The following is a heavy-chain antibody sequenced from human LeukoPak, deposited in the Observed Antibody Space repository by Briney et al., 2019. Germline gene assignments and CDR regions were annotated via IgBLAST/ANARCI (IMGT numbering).Heavy chain of an antibody. J-gene: IGHJ5*02. CDR3: ARGKRQLVIRLLNWFDP. CDR2: INTNTGNP. V-gene: IGHV7-4-1*02. Sequence: PAASVKVSCKASGYTFTGYYIHWVRQAPGQGLEWMGWINTNTGNPTYAQGFTGRFVFSLDTSVSTAYLQISSLKAEDTAVYYCARGKRQLVIRLLNWFDPWGQGTLVTVSS. CDR1: GYTFTGYY. D-gene: IGHD3-16*02.